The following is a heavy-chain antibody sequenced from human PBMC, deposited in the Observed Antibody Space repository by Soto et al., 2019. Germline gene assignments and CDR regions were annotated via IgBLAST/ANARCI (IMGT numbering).Heavy chain of an antibody. V-gene: IGHV3-30*03. CDR3: AREHSGPGGSYLDY. CDR1: GFTFISYG. J-gene: IGHJ4*02. Sequence: PGGSLRLSCVASGFTFISYGMHWVRQATGKGLEWVAIISYDGSNTYYADSVKGRFTISRDNSKNTLYLQMNSLRAEDTAVYYCAREHSGPGGSYLDYWGQGTLVTVSS. D-gene: IGHD1-26*01. CDR2: ISYDGSNT.